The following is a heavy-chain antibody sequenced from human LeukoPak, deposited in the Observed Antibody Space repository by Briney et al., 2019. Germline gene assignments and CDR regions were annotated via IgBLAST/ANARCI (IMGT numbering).Heavy chain of an antibody. V-gene: IGHV3-21*01. CDR1: GFTFSSYS. J-gene: IGHJ4*02. Sequence: GGSLRLSCAASGFTFSSYSMNWVRQAPGKGLEWVSSISSSSSYIYYADSVKGRFTISRDNAKNSLYLQMNSLRAEDMAVYYCARDYYDSSGYYLSNYWGQGTLVTVSS. CDR2: ISSSSSYI. CDR3: ARDYYDSSGYYLSNY. D-gene: IGHD3-22*01.